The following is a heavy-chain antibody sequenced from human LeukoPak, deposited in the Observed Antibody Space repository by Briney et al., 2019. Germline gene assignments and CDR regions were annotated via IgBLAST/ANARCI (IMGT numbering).Heavy chain of an antibody. CDR2: INPNSGGT. CDR1: GYTFTGYH. Sequence: ASVKVSCKASGYTFTGYHMHWVRQAPGQGLEWMGWINPNSGGTNYAQKFQGRVTMTRDTSISTAYMELSRLRSDDTAVYYCARGSMVRGVIITPPFDYWGQGTLVTVSS. D-gene: IGHD3-10*01. CDR3: ARGSMVRGVIITPPFDY. V-gene: IGHV1-2*02. J-gene: IGHJ4*02.